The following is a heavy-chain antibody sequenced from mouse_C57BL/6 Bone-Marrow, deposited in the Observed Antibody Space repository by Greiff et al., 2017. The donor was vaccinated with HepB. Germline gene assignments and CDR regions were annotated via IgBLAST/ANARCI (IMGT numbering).Heavy chain of an antibody. CDR2: ISDGGSYT. V-gene: IGHV5-4*03. Sequence: EVKVVESGGGLVKPGGSLKLSCAASGFTFSSYAMSWVRQTPEKRLEWVATISDGGSYTYYPDNVKGRFTISRDNAKNNLYLQMSHLKSEDTAMYSCARVPLLRYPAWFAYWGQGTLVTVSA. J-gene: IGHJ3*01. CDR1: GFTFSSYA. CDR3: ARVPLLRYPAWFAY. D-gene: IGHD1-1*01.